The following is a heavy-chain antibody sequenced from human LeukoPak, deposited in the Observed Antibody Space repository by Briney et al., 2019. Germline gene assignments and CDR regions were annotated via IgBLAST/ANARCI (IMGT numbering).Heavy chain of an antibody. CDR2: ISWNSGSI. J-gene: IGHJ3*02. CDR1: GFTFDDYA. D-gene: IGHD1-26*01. V-gene: IGHV3-9*01. CDR3: AKEYSGSYLGSNAFDI. Sequence: GGSLSLSCAASGFTFDDYAMHWVRQAPGKGLEWVSGISWNSGSIGYADSVKGRFTISRDNAKNSLYLQMNSLRAEDTALYYCAKEYSGSYLGSNAFDIWGQGTMVTVSS.